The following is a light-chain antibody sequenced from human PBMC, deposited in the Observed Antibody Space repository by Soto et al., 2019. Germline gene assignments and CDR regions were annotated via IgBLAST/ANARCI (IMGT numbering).Light chain of an antibody. Sequence: QSVLTQPPSASASLGASVTLTCTLRSGYNNFKVDWYRQRPGKGPRFVMRVGTGGIMGPKGDGIPDRFSVLGSGLNRYQTIKNIQEEDEGDYYCGADDGSGSSFVYVFGPGTKVTVL. CDR3: GADDGSGSSFVYV. CDR1: SGYNNFK. J-gene: IGLJ1*01. V-gene: IGLV9-49*01. CDR2: VGTGGIMG.